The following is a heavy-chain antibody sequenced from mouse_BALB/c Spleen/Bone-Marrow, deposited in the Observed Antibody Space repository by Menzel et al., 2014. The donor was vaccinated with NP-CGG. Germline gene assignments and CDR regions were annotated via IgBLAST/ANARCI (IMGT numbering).Heavy chain of an antibody. Sequence: EVMLVESGGGLVKPGGSLKLSCAASGFTFSSYAMSWVRQTPEKRLEWVATISSGGSYTYYPDCVKGRFTISRDNAKNTLYLQMSSLRSEDTAMYYCARKSYYDYDGRPWFAYWGQGTLVTVSA. CDR2: ISSGGSYT. V-gene: IGHV5-9-1*01. CDR3: ARKSYYDYDGRPWFAY. CDR1: GFTFSSYA. D-gene: IGHD2-4*01. J-gene: IGHJ3*01.